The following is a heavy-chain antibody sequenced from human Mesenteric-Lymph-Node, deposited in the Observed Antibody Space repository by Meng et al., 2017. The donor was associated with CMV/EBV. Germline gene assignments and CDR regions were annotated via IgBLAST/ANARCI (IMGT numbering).Heavy chain of an antibody. D-gene: IGHD2-2*01. CDR2: INHSGST. Sequence: GSLRLSCAVYGGSFSGYYWSWIRQPPGKGLEWIGEINHSGSTNYNPSLKSRVTISVDTSKNQFSLKLSSVTAADTAVYYCACSGVVVPAAIRAFDIWGQGTMVTVSS. J-gene: IGHJ3*02. CDR1: GGSFSGYY. CDR3: ACSGVVVPAAIRAFDI. V-gene: IGHV4-34*01.